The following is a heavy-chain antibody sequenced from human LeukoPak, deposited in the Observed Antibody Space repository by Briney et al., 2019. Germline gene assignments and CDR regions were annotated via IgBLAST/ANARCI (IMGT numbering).Heavy chain of an antibody. CDR2: INHSGST. V-gene: IGHV4-34*01. CDR1: GGSFSGYY. D-gene: IGHD1-26*01. CDR3: ARGPLGKEWFDP. Sequence: PSETLPLTCAVYGGSFSGYYWSWIRQPPGKGLEWIGEINHSGSTNYNPSLKSRVTISVDTSKNQFSLKLSSVTAADTAVYYCARGPLGKEWFDPWGQGTLVTVSS. J-gene: IGHJ5*02.